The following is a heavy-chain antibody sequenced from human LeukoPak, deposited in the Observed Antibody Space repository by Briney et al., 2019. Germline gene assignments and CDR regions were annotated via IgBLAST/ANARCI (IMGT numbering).Heavy chain of an antibody. CDR3: ARDRRSGSYRAGADY. CDR1: GFTFSSYS. J-gene: IGHJ4*02. V-gene: IGHV3-21*01. CDR2: ISSSSSYT. Sequence: PGGSLRLSCAASGFTFSSYSMNWFRQAPGKGLQWVSSISSSSSYTYYDDSVKGRFTISIDTAKNSLYLQMTSLRAEDTAVYYCARDRRSGSYRAGADYWGQGTLVTVSS. D-gene: IGHD3-10*01.